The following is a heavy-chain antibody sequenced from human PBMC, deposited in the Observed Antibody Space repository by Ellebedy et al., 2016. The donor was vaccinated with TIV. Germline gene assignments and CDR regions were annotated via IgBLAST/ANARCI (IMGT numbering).Heavy chain of an antibody. V-gene: IGHV3-49*03. CDR1: GYTFGDYA. CDR2: IREKIYGETT. Sequence: PGGSLRLSCTASGYTFGDYAVSWFRQAPGKGLEWVGFIREKIYGETTQYAASLRGRFTISRDDSKSIAYLQMDSLRTEETAVYYCTRYGGQDFDDWGQGTLVTVSS. CDR3: TRYGGQDFDD. J-gene: IGHJ4*02. D-gene: IGHD4-23*01.